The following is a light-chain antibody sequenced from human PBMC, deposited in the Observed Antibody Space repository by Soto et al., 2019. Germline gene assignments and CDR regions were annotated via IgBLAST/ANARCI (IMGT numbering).Light chain of an antibody. CDR2: DAS. CDR1: QSISSW. J-gene: IGKJ1*01. CDR3: QQYNSYWT. V-gene: IGKV1-5*01. Sequence: DIQMTESPSTLSASVLDRFTITCRASQSISSWLAWYQQKPGKAPKLLIYDASSLESGVPSRFSGSGSGTEFTLTISSLQPDDFATYYCQQYNSYWTFGQGTKVDI.